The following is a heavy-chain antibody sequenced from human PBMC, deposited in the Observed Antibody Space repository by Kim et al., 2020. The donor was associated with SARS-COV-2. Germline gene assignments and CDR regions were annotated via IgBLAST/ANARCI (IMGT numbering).Heavy chain of an antibody. V-gene: IGHV3-33*06. D-gene: IGHD3-10*01. CDR3: AKDRVHRGFGELMKFDP. J-gene: IGHJ5*02. CDR1: GFTFSSYG. CDR2: IWYDGSNK. Sequence: GGSLRLSCAASGFTFSSYGMHWVRQAPGKGLEWVAVIWYDGSNKYYADSVKGRFTISRDNSKNTLYLQMNSLRAEDTAVYYCAKDRVHRGFGELMKFDPWGQGTLVTVSS.